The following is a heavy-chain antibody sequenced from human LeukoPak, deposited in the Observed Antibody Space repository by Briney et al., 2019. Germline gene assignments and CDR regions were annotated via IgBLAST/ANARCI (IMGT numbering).Heavy chain of an antibody. D-gene: IGHD6-19*01. CDR2: INPDSGGT. CDR1: GYTFTGYY. Sequence: ASVKVSCKASGYTFTGYYIHWVRQAPGQGLEWMGWINPDSGGTNYAQKFQGRDTMTRDTSIRTAYMELSRLRSDDTAVYYCARVLFYSSGNKSNRVDYWGQGTLVTVSS. CDR3: ARVLFYSSGNKSNRVDY. V-gene: IGHV1-2*02. J-gene: IGHJ4*02.